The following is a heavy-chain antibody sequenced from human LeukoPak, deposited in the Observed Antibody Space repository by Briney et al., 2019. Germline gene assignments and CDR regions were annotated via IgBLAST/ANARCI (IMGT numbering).Heavy chain of an antibody. Sequence: PSETLSLTCTVSGGSISSHYWSWIRQPPEKGLEWIGYIYYSGSTNYNPSLKSRVTISVDTSKNQFSLKLSSVTAADTAVYYCARDYDSSGYYPNWFDPWGQGTLVTVSS. CDR1: GGSISSHY. CDR3: ARDYDSSGYYPNWFDP. CDR2: IYYSGST. J-gene: IGHJ5*02. D-gene: IGHD3-22*01. V-gene: IGHV4-59*11.